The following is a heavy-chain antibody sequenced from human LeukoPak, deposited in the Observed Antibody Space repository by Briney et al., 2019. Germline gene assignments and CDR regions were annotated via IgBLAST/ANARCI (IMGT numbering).Heavy chain of an antibody. J-gene: IGHJ6*02. CDR2: IVVGSGNT. CDR1: GFTFTSSA. CDR3: ASVYKYGMDV. Sequence: SVKVSCKASGFTFTSSAVQWVRQARGQRLEWIGWIVVGSGNTNYAQKFQGRVTMTRDTSASTVYMELSSLRSEDTAVYYCASVYKYGMDVWGQGTTVTVSS. V-gene: IGHV1-58*01.